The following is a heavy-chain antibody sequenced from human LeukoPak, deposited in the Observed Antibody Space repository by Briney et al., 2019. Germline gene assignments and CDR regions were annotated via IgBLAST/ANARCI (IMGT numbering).Heavy chain of an antibody. J-gene: IGHJ4*02. CDR3: ASLWHYYGSGSYPALDY. V-gene: IGHV3-30-3*01. CDR1: GFTFNTYT. Sequence: GGSLRLSCAASGFTFNTYTMHWVRQAPGKGLEWVSGISKDGNNKNYADSVKGRFTIPRDNSKNTLYLQMNSLRAEDTAVYYCASLWHYYGSGSYPALDYWGQGTLVTVSS. CDR2: ISKDGNNK. D-gene: IGHD3-10*01.